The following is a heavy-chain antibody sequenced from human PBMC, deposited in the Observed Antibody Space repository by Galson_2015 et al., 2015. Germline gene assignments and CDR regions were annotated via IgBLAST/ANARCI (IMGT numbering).Heavy chain of an antibody. V-gene: IGHV3-30-3*01. J-gene: IGHJ4*02. Sequence: SLRLSCAASGFTVSSDYMSWVRQAPGKGLEWVAVISYDGSNKYYADSVKGRFTISRDNSKNTLYLQMNSLRAEDTAVYYCARVRAVAGRFSHYFDYWGQGTLVTVSS. CDR2: ISYDGSNK. CDR1: GFTVSSDY. D-gene: IGHD6-19*01. CDR3: ARVRAVAGRFSHYFDY.